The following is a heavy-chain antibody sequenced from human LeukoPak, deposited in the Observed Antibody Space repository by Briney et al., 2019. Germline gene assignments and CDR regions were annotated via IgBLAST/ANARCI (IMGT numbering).Heavy chain of an antibody. CDR3: ARDRGAAGTVSDY. CDR1: GGSISGYF. Sequence: SETLSLTCTISGGSISGYFGTWIRQASGKGLEWIGYIHTIGTKYNPSLQSRVSMSIDTSKNQFSLKLSSVTAADTAVYYCARDRGAAGTVSDYWGQGTLVTVSS. CDR2: IHTIGT. J-gene: IGHJ4*02. D-gene: IGHD6-13*01. V-gene: IGHV4-4*09.